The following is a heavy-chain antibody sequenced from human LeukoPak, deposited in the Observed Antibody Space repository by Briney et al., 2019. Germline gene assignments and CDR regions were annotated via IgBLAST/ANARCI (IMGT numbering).Heavy chain of an antibody. D-gene: IGHD1-14*01. CDR1: GGTFSSYA. CDR3: ARYNSDAFDM. Sequence: SVKVSCKASGGTFSSYAISWVRQAPGQGLEWMGRIIPIFGTANYAQKFQGRVTITTDKSTSTAYMELSSLRSEDTAVYYCARYNSDAFDMWGQGTMVTVSS. J-gene: IGHJ3*02. V-gene: IGHV1-69*05. CDR2: IIPIFGTA.